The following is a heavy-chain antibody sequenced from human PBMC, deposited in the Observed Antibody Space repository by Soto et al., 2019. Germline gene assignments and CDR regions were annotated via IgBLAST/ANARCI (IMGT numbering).Heavy chain of an antibody. CDR3: AREREGSGFEP. CDR1: GYTFTSYD. J-gene: IGHJ5*02. V-gene: IGHV1-8*01. D-gene: IGHD1-26*01. CDR2: MNPNSGDT. Sequence: ASVKVSCKASGYTFTSYDINWVRQATGQGLEWMGWMNPNSGDTGYAQNFQGRVTMTSNTSISTAYMELSSLRSEDTAVYYCAREREGSGFEPWGQGTLVTVSS.